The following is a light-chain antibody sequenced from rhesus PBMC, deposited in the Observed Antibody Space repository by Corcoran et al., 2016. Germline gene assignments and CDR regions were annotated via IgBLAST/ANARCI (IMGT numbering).Light chain of an antibody. CDR2: YLN. Sequence: DIQMTQSPSSLSASVGDRVTITCRASQGINSYLNWYQQKPGKAPKLLIYYLNRLESGVTSRFSGSGSATEFTLTISSLQPEDFATYYCQQFTSLPVTFGGGTKVELK. V-gene: IGKV1-32*01. J-gene: IGKJ4*01. CDR3: QQFTSLPVT. CDR1: QGINSY.